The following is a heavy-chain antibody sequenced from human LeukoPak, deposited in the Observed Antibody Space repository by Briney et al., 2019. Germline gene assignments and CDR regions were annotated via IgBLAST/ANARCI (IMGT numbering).Heavy chain of an antibody. CDR3: ARGMYGSGSYSVAFDI. V-gene: IGHV3-20*04. J-gene: IGHJ3*02. CDR2: INWNGGST. CDR1: GFTFDDYG. Sequence: GGSLRLSCAASGFTFDDYGMSWVRQAPGKGLEWVSGINWNGGSTGYADSVKGRFTISRDNAKNSLYLQMNSLRAEDTALYYCARGMYGSGSYSVAFDIWGQGRMVTVSS. D-gene: IGHD3-10*01.